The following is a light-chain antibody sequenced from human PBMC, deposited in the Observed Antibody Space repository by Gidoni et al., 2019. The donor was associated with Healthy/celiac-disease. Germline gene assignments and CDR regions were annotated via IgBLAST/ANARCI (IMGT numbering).Light chain of an antibody. CDR2: QDS. Sequence: SYELTQPPSVSVSPGQTASITCSGYKVGDKYACWYQQKPGQSPVLVIYQDSKRPSGIPERFSGSNSGNTATLTISGTQAMDEADYYCQAWDSSTEVFGGGTKLTVL. CDR3: QAWDSSTEV. V-gene: IGLV3-1*01. CDR1: KVGDKY. J-gene: IGLJ2*01.